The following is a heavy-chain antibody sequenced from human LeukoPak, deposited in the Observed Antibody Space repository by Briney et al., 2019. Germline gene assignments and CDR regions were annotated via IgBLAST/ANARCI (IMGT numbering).Heavy chain of an antibody. CDR1: GGSISSYY. CDR3: ARGFSSSWYLNYYYYYMDV. D-gene: IGHD6-13*01. CDR2: IYYSGST. V-gene: IGHV4-59*01. Sequence: SETLSLTCTVSGGSISSYYWSWLRQPPGKGLEWIGYIYYSGSTNYNPSLKSRVTISVDTSKNQFSLKLSSVTAADTAMYYCARGFSSSWYLNYYYYYMDVWGKGTTVTVSS. J-gene: IGHJ6*03.